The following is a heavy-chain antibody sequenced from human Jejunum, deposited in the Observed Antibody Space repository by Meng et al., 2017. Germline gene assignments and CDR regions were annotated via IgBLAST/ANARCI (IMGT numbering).Heavy chain of an antibody. V-gene: IGHV3-23*01. CDR3: AKLMGFKLTAFSDS. CDR1: GFSFSNYA. D-gene: IGHD1-20*01. Sequence: GESLKISCAASGFSFSNYAMTWVRPAPGKGLEWVSGISGGGTNTYYADSVKGRFTISRDNSKNTLSLQMTSLRAEGTGVYYCAKLMGFKLTAFSDSWGQGTPVTVSS. CDR2: ISGGGTNT. J-gene: IGHJ4*02.